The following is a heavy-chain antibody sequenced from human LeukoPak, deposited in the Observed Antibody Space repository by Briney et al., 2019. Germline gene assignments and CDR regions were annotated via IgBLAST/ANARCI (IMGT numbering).Heavy chain of an antibody. Sequence: GASVKVSCKASGYTFRNYAINWVRQAPGQGLEWMGWTDRNTGNPTYAQGFTGRFVFSLDTSVTTAYLQISSLKAEDTAVYYCARDSISGSYVHYDNWGQGTLVTVSS. CDR3: ARDSISGSYVHYDN. CDR2: TDRNTGNP. D-gene: IGHD1-26*01. CDR1: GYTFRNYA. J-gene: IGHJ4*02. V-gene: IGHV7-4-1*02.